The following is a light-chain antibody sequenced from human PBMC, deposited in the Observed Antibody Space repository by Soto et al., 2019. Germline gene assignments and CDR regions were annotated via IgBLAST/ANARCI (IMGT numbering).Light chain of an antibody. CDR2: DVD. CDR1: SSDVGGYSY. CDR3: SSYTSDSTHV. V-gene: IGLV2-14*01. J-gene: IGLJ1*01. Sequence: QSALTQPASVSGSPGQSITISCIGTSSDVGGYSYVSWYQQVPGEAPKLMTYDVDIRPSGVSGRFSASKSGNTATLTISGLQAEDESDYYCSSYTSDSTHVFGSGTKVTVL.